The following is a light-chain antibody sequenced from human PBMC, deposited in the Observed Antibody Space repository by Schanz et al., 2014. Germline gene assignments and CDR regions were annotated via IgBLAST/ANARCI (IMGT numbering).Light chain of an antibody. CDR1: QSVSSN. V-gene: IGKV3D-15*01. CDR2: GAF. Sequence: EIVMTQSPATLSVSPGERATLSCRASQSVSSNLAWYQQKPGQAPRLLMYGAFIRAAGIPDRFTGGGSGTDFTLTISRLEPEDFAIYYCQQHANWLTFGGGTKVEIK. J-gene: IGKJ4*01. CDR3: QQHANWLT.